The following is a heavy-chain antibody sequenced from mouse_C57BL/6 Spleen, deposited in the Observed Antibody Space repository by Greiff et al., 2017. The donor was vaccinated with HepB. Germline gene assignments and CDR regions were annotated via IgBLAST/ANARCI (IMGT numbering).Heavy chain of an antibody. CDR2: IDPENGDT. D-gene: IGHD2-3*01. J-gene: IGHJ4*01. V-gene: IGHV14-4*01. CDR1: GFNIKDDY. Sequence: EVKLQESGAELVRPGASVKLSCTASGFNIKDDYMHWVKQRPEQGLEWIGWIDPENGDTEYASKFQGKATITADTSSNTAYLQLSSLTSEDTAVYYCTTRGWGAMDYWGQGTSVTVSS. CDR3: TTRGWGAMDY.